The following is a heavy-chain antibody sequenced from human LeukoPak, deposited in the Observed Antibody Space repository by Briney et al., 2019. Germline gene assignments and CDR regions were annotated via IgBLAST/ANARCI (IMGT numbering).Heavy chain of an antibody. CDR3: ARDMVRGVIFYGMDV. CDR2: IYSGGST. CDR1: GFTVSSNY. D-gene: IGHD3-10*01. V-gene: IGHV3-66*01. J-gene: IGHJ6*02. Sequence: GGSLRLSCAASGFTVSSNYMSWVRQAPGKGLEWVSVIYSGGSTYYADSVKGRFTISRDNSKNTLYLQMNSLRAEDTAVYYCARDMVRGVIFYGMDVWGQGTTVTVSS.